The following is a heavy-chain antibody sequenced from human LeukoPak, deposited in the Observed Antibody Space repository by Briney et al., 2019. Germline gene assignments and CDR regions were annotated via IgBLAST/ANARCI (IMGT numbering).Heavy chain of an antibody. D-gene: IGHD5-18*01. V-gene: IGHV3-48*01. CDR1: GGTFSGYS. CDR3: AREGAYSDGHPFDY. Sequence: WGSLRLSCAASGGTFSGYSMNWGRHAPGKGLEWVSFISSSISGIYYSDSLKDRCTISRDHAKNAQYLPMNRLRAEDTAIYYCAREGAYSDGHPFDYWGQGALVTVSS. CDR2: ISSSISGI. J-gene: IGHJ4*02.